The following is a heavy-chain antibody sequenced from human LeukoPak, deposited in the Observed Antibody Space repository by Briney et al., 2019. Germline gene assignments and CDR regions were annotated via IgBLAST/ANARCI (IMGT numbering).Heavy chain of an antibody. Sequence: GGSLRLPCAASGFTFSSYSMNWVRQAPGKGLEWVSSISSSSSYIYYADAVKGRFTISRDNAKNSLFLQMNSLRVEDTAVYYCARGGTRGYSPVDYWSQGILVTVSS. CDR3: ARGGTRGYSPVDY. J-gene: IGHJ4*02. CDR1: GFTFSSYS. CDR2: ISSSSSYI. D-gene: IGHD5-18*01. V-gene: IGHV3-21*04.